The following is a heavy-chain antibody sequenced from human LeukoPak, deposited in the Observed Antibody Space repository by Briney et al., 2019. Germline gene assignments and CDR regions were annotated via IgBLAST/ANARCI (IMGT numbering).Heavy chain of an antibody. CDR1: GYTFTGYY. CDR2: INPNSGDT. J-gene: IGHJ3*02. CDR3: ARELSAAGRWGAFDI. V-gene: IGHV1-2*02. Sequence: GASVKVSCKASGYTFTGYYMHWVRQAPGQGLEWMGWINPNSGDTNYAQKSQGRVTMTRDTSISTAYMELSRLRSDDTAVYYCARELSAAGRWGAFDIWGQGTTVTVSS. D-gene: IGHD6-13*01.